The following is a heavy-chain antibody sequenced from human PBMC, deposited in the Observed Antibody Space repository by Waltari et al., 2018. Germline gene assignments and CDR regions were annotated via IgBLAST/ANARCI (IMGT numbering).Heavy chain of an antibody. D-gene: IGHD3-22*01. CDR3: VKGDLSSAYAAGAAFDV. Sequence: EVSLLESGGGLVQPGGSLRLSCVASEFTFSNDAMSWVRQAPGKGLEWVSGLTGSGRSTYYADSVKGRFTISRDNSQNTLFLQMSSLRTDDTAVYYCVKGDLSSAYAAGAAFDVWGQGTMVTVSS. V-gene: IGHV3-23*01. CDR2: LTGSGRST. CDR1: EFTFSNDA. J-gene: IGHJ3*01.